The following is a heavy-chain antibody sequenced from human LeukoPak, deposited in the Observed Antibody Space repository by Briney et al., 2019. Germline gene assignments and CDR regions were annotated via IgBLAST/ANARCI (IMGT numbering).Heavy chain of an antibody. V-gene: IGHV1-2*06. CDR2: INPNSGGT. CDR1: GYTFTGYY. Sequence: ASVKVSCKASGYTFTGYYMHWVRQAPGQGLERMGRINPNSGGTNYAQKFQGRVTMTRDTSISTAYMELSRLRSDDTAVYYCARENYDFWSGSNNQLDYWGQGTLVTVSS. J-gene: IGHJ4*02. CDR3: ARENYDFWSGSNNQLDY. D-gene: IGHD3-3*01.